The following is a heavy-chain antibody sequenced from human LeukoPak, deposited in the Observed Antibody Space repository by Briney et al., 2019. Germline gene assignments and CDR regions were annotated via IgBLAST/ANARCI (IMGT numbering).Heavy chain of an antibody. D-gene: IGHD2-8*01. Sequence: TGGSLRLSCAASGFTFSSYGMHWVRQAPGKGLEWVAFIRYDGSNKYYADSVKGRFTISRDNSKNTLYPQMNSLRAEDTAVYYCAKLYCTNGVCYTGPYFDYWGQGTLVTVSS. CDR2: IRYDGSNK. CDR1: GFTFSSYG. V-gene: IGHV3-30*02. J-gene: IGHJ4*02. CDR3: AKLYCTNGVCYTGPYFDY.